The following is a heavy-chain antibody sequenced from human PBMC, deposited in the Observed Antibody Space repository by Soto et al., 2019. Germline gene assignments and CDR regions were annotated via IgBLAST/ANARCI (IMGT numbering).Heavy chain of an antibody. CDR3: ARDPVGVTHLDD. CDR2: TYYLGRT. D-gene: IGHD1-26*01. V-gene: IGHV4-59*01. J-gene: IGHJ4*02. Sequence: SETLSLTCTVDSISTYYWNWIRQPPGKGLEWIGYTYYLGRTNYNSSLKSRITMSIDTSKNQFSLKLSSVTAADTAIYYCARDPVGVTHLDDWGQGAPVTVSS. CDR1: DSISTYY.